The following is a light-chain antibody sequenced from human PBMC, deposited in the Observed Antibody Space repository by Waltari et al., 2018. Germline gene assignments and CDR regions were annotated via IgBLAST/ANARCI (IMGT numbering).Light chain of an antibody. CDR1: SPNLGSNT. CDR3: AAWEDSLNGWV. V-gene: IGLV1-44*01. Sequence: QSVLTQPPSASGTPGQTATISFSGSSPNLGSNTVNWYQQLPGSSPKLLIYHNNHRPPGVPDQFSGAKSGTSASLAISGLPSEDEADYYCAAWEDSLNGWVFGGGTKLTVL. CDR2: HNN. J-gene: IGLJ3*02.